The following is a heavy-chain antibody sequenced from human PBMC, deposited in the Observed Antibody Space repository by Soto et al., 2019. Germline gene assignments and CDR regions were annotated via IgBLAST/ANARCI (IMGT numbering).Heavy chain of an antibody. Sequence: EVQLLESGGGLVQPGGSLRLSCAASGFTFSSYAMSWVRQAPGKGLEWVSAISGSGGSTYYADSVKGRFTISRDNSKNTLYLQMNSLRAEDTAVYYCAKELDPLRLGELSFLFDYWGQGTLVTVSS. V-gene: IGHV3-23*01. J-gene: IGHJ4*02. CDR1: GFTFSSYA. CDR3: AKELDPLRLGELSFLFDY. CDR2: ISGSGGST. D-gene: IGHD3-16*02.